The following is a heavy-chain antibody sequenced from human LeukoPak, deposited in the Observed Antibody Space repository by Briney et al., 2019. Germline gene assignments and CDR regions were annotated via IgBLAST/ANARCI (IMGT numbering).Heavy chain of an antibody. CDR1: GGTFSSYA. V-gene: IGHV1-69*13. CDR3: ARDLGVAGTEYFDY. D-gene: IGHD6-19*01. J-gene: IGHJ4*02. CDR2: IIPIFGTA. Sequence: GASVKVSCKASGGTFSSYAISWVRQAPGQGLEWMGGIIPIFGTASYAQKFQGRVTITADESTSTAYMELSSLRSEDTAMYYCARDLGVAGTEYFDYWGQGTLVTVSS.